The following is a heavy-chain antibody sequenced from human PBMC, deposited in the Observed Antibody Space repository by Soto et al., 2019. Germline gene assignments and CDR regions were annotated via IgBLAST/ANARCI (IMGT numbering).Heavy chain of an antibody. CDR1: GFTFSSYG. J-gene: IGHJ4*02. CDR2: ISYDGSNK. D-gene: IGHD6-19*01. V-gene: IGHV3-30*18. CDR3: AKGGRYSYGGIAVAGTLYYFDY. Sequence: QVQLVESGGGVVQPGRSLRLSCAASGFTFSSYGMHWVRQAPGKGLEWVAVISYDGSNKYYADSVKGRFTISRDNSKNTLYLQMNSLRAEDTAVYYCAKGGRYSYGGIAVAGTLYYFDYWGQGTLVTVSS.